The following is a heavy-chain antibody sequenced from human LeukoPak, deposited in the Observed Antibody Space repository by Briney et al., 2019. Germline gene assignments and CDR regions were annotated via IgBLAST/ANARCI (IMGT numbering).Heavy chain of an antibody. CDR3: ARDGVALNDLDH. J-gene: IGHJ4*02. Sequence: GGSLRLSCAASGFTFSSYWMHWVRQAPGKGLVWVSRIDSDGSTTSYADSVKGRFTISRDNAKNTLFLQMSSLSAEDTAVYYCARDGVALNDLDHWGQGTLVTVSS. D-gene: IGHD5-12*01. V-gene: IGHV3-74*01. CDR2: IDSDGSTT. CDR1: GFTFSSYW.